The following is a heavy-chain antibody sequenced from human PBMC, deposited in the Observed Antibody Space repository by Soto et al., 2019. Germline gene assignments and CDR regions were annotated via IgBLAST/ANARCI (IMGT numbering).Heavy chain of an antibody. CDR2: IYYSGST. Sequence: PSETLSLTCTVSGGSISSGDYYWSWIRQPPGKGLEWIGYIYYSGSTYYNPSLKGRVTISVDTSKNQFSLKLSSVTAADTAVYYCAPREAAGTPDRPETDNWFDPWGQGTLVTVSS. V-gene: IGHV4-30-4*01. J-gene: IGHJ5*02. CDR3: APREAAGTPDRPETDNWFDP. D-gene: IGHD1-26*01. CDR1: GGSISSGDYY.